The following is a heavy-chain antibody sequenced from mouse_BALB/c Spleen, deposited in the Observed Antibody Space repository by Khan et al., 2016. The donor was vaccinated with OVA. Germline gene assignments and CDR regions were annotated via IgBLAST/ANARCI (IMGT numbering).Heavy chain of an antibody. J-gene: IGHJ3*01. Sequence: EVELVESGGDLVKPGGSLKLSCSASGFTFSTYAMSWVRQTPEKRLEWVATISSGGDNIYYPDSVKGRFTISSDNAKHTLYLQMSSLRSEDAAMYYCARHNYGPFAYWGQGTLVTVSA. CDR2: ISSGGDNI. V-gene: IGHV5-9-3*01. CDR3: ARHNYGPFAY. CDR1: GFTFSTYA. D-gene: IGHD1-1*01.